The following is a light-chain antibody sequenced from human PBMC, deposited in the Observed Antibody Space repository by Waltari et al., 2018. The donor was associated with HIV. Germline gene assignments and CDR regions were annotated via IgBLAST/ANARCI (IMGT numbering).Light chain of an antibody. CDR3: QQYGGAPLIT. CDR1: QSVSRTY. CDR2: AAS. J-gene: IGKJ5*01. Sequence: EIALTQSPGTLSLSPGERATLSCGASQSVSRTYSAWYQQKPGQAPRLLIYAASSRAAGIPDRFSGSGSGTDFTLTISRLEPEDFAVYYCQQYGGAPLITFGQGTRLEIK. V-gene: IGKV3-20*01.